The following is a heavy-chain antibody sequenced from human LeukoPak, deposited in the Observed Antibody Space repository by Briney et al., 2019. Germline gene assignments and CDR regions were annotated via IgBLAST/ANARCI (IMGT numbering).Heavy chain of an antibody. D-gene: IGHD1-26*01. Sequence: GGSLRLSCAASGFTFSSYSMNWVRQAPGKGLEWVSSISSSSSYIYYADSVKGRFTISRDNAKNSLYLQMNSLRAEDTAVYYCARERVGARDAPSPFDYWGQGTLVTVSS. CDR2: ISSSSSYI. CDR3: ARERVGARDAPSPFDY. CDR1: GFTFSSYS. V-gene: IGHV3-21*01. J-gene: IGHJ4*02.